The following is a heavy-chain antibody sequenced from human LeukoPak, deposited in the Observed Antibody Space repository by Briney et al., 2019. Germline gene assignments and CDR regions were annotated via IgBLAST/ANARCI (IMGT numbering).Heavy chain of an antibody. V-gene: IGHV1-69*13. D-gene: IGHD3-22*01. CDR3: AREGDYYDSSGYHHFDY. CDR1: GGTFSSYA. J-gene: IGHJ4*02. CDR2: IIPIFGTA. Sequence: ASVKVSCKASGGTFSSYAISWVRQAPGQGLEWMGGIIPIFGTANYAQKFQGRVTITADESTSTAYMELSSLRSEDTAVYYCAREGDYYDSSGYHHFDYWGQGTLVTVSS.